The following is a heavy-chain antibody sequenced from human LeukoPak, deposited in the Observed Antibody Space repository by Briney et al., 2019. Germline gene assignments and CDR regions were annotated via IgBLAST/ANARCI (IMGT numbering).Heavy chain of an antibody. CDR1: GYTFTSYG. D-gene: IGHD6-13*01. Sequence: ASVKVSCKASGYTFTSYGLTWVRQAPGQGLEWLGWISTYNGNTNYAQKLQGRVTMTTDTSTTTAYMELRGLRSDDTAVYYCARDLPYSSSWESIDYWGQGTLVTVSS. CDR3: ARDLPYSSSWESIDY. CDR2: ISTYNGNT. J-gene: IGHJ4*02. V-gene: IGHV1-18*01.